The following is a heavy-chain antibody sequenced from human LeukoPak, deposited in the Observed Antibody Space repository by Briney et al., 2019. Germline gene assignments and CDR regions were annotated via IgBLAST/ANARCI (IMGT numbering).Heavy chain of an antibody. Sequence: SQTLSLTCTVSGDSISSGSYYWSWIRQPAGKGLEWIGRIYTSGSTNYNPSLKSRVTISVDTSKNQFSLKLSSVTAADTAVYYCARDRSSWYEEYYYGMDVWGQGTTVTVSS. V-gene: IGHV4-61*02. CDR2: IYTSGST. D-gene: IGHD6-13*01. CDR3: ARDRSSWYEEYYYGMDV. CDR1: GDSISSGSYY. J-gene: IGHJ6*02.